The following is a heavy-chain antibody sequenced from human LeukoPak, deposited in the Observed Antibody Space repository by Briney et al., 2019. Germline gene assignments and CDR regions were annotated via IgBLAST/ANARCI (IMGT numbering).Heavy chain of an antibody. CDR1: GIAFYNYW. V-gene: IGHV3-74*01. J-gene: IGHJ4*02. CDR3: ATCLGHYYDY. CDR2: VTSDGRDT. D-gene: IGHD5/OR15-5a*01. Sequence: GGSLRLSCAASGIAFYNYWMHWVRQAPGKGLEWLSRVTSDGRDTVYADSVKGRFTISRDKTTTKLYLRVSSLRLTDPATYYFATCLGHYYDYWGQGSLVTVSS.